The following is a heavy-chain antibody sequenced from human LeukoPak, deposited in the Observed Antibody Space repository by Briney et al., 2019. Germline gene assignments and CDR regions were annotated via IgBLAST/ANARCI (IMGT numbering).Heavy chain of an antibody. CDR3: ARGIFGVYYFDY. J-gene: IGHJ4*02. D-gene: IGHD3-3*01. CDR1: GYTFTTYD. Sequence: ASVKVSCKASGYTFTTYDINWVRQATGQGLEWMGWVNPNSGNTGYAQKFQGRVTMTRNTSIRTAYMELSSLRSEDTAVYYCARGIFGVYYFDYWGQGTLVTVS. CDR2: VNPNSGNT. V-gene: IGHV1-8*01.